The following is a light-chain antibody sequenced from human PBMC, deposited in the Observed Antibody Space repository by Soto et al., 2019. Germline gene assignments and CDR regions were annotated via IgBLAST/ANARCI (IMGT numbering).Light chain of an antibody. V-gene: IGLV1-44*01. Sequence: QSPLAKPPSASLTPGQRVTMSCCGSSANIGSNTVNWYQQLPGTAPKLLIYSNNQRPSGVPDRFSGSKSGTSASLAISGLQSEDEAHYYCAAWDDSLNGYVFGTGTKV. J-gene: IGLJ1*01. CDR3: AAWDDSLNGYV. CDR2: SNN. CDR1: SANIGSNT.